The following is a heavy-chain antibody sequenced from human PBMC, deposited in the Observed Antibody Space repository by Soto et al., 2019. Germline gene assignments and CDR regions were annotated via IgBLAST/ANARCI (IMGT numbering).Heavy chain of an antibody. CDR3: ARGGGTILAPLP. CDR1: GYTFTGYF. Sequence: QVQLVQSGAEVKKPGASVKVSCKASGYTFTGYFMHWVRQAPGQGLEWMGWINSNSGATKYAQKFQGRVTLSRDTSISTAYMELGGLRSDDTAVYYCARGGGTILAPLPWGQGTLVTVSS. V-gene: IGHV1-2*02. D-gene: IGHD3-3*01. CDR2: INSNSGAT. J-gene: IGHJ5*02.